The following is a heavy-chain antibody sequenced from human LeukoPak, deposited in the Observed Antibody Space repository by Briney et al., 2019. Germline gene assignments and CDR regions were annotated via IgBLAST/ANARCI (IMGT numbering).Heavy chain of an antibody. Sequence: PSETLSLTCTVSGGSISSYYWSWIRQPLGKGLEWIGYIYYSGSTYYNPSLKSRVTISVDTSKNQFSLKLSSVTAADTAVYYCARGRDIVVVGLDYWGQGTLVTVSS. V-gene: IGHV4-59*08. D-gene: IGHD2-2*01. CDR1: GGSISSYY. CDR3: ARGRDIVVVGLDY. CDR2: IYYSGST. J-gene: IGHJ4*02.